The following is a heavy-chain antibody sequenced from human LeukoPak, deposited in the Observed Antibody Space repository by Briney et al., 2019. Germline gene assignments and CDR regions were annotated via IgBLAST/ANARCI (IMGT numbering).Heavy chain of an antibody. CDR1: GGSISSYY. CDR3: ARADHSGSYPYYYYYMDV. J-gene: IGHJ6*03. Sequence: SETLSLTCTVSGGSISSYYWSWIRQPPGKGLEWIGYIYYSGSTNYNPSLKSRVTISVDTSKNQFSLKLSSVTAADTAVYYCARADHSGSYPYYYYYMDVWGKGTTVTISS. CDR2: IYYSGST. D-gene: IGHD3-10*01. V-gene: IGHV4-59*01.